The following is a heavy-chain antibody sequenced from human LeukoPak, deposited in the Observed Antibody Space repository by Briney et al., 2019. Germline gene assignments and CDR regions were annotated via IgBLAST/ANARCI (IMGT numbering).Heavy chain of an antibody. CDR1: GGSISTNTYY. CDR3: ARLQGSYFFYYYMDV. V-gene: IGHV4-39*07. CDR2: IYYTGST. J-gene: IGHJ6*03. Sequence: SETLSLTCTVSGGSISTNTYYWGWVRQPPGKGLEWIGSIYYTGSTYYNPSLKSRVTISLDTSKNQFSLKLSSVTAADTAVYYCARLQGSYFFYYYMDVWGKGTTVTVSS. D-gene: IGHD1-26*01.